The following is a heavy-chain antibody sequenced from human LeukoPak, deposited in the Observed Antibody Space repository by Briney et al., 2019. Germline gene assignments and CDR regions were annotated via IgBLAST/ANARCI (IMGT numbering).Heavy chain of an antibody. Sequence: SETLSLTCAVYGGSFGGYYWSWISQPPGKGLEWIGEINHSGSTNYNPSLKSRVTISVDTSKNQFSLKLSSVTAADTAVYYCARANDILTGYRRKSNYYGMDVWGQGTTVTVSS. V-gene: IGHV4-34*01. D-gene: IGHD3-9*01. J-gene: IGHJ6*02. CDR2: INHSGST. CDR3: ARANDILTGYRRKSNYYGMDV. CDR1: GGSFGGYY.